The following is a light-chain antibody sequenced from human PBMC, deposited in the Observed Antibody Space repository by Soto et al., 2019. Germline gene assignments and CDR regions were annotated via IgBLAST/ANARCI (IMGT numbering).Light chain of an antibody. Sequence: DIQMTQSPSSLSASVGDRVTITCRASQGISNDLGWYQQKPGKAPNRLIYAASILQSGVPSRFSGSGSGTEFTLTISSLQPEDFAVYYCQQYGISRTFGQGTKVEIK. CDR1: QGISND. J-gene: IGKJ1*01. CDR3: QQYGISRT. CDR2: AAS. V-gene: IGKV1-17*01.